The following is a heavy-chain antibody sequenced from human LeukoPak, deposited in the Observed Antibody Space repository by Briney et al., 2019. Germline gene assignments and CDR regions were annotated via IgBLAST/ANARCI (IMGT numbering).Heavy chain of an antibody. J-gene: IGHJ4*02. CDR1: GFTFSGSA. V-gene: IGHV3-73*01. D-gene: IGHD4-17*01. CDR2: IRSKANSYAT. Sequence: PGGSLKLCCAASGFTFSGSAMHWVRQAAGKGLEWVGRIRSKANSYATAYAASVKGRFTISRDDSKNTAYLQMNSLKTEDTAVYYCTTLFDYGDQFDYWGQGTLVTVSS. CDR3: TTLFDYGDQFDY.